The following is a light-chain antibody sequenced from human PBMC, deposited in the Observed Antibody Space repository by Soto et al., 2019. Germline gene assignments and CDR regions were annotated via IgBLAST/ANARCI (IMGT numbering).Light chain of an antibody. J-gene: IGKJ2*01. Sequence: EIVMTQSPATLSVSPGGSATLSCRASQHVSSNFAWYRQKPGQAPTLLIYRASTRATGIPSRFSGSGSGTEFTLTISSLQSEDFAAYYCQQYNNWQYTFGQGTKLEIK. CDR3: QQYNNWQYT. CDR1: QHVSSN. CDR2: RAS. V-gene: IGKV3-15*01.